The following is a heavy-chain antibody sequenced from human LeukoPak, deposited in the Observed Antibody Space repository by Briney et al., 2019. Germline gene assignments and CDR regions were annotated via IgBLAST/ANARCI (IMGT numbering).Heavy chain of an antibody. CDR2: IDPNSGGT. V-gene: IGHV1-2*02. CDR1: GYTFTGYN. CDR3: ATDSYPHITTVTRFGFDY. J-gene: IGHJ4*02. D-gene: IGHD4-17*01. Sequence: GGSVKVSCMASGYTFTGYNMHWVRRAPGQGLEWMGWIDPNSGGTNYAQKLQGRVTMTTDTSISTAYMDLSRLRSDDTAVYYCATDSYPHITTVTRFGFDYWGQGTLVTVSS.